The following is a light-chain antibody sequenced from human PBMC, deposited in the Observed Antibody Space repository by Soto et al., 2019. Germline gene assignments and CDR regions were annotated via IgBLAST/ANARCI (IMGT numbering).Light chain of an antibody. Sequence: EIVLTQSPGTLSLSPGERATLSCRASQSVSSSYLAWYQQKPGQAPRLLIYGASSRATGIPDRFSSSGSGTDFTLTISRLEPEDFAVYYCQQYRSSPPWTFGQGTKVEIK. CDR1: QSVSSSY. CDR2: GAS. V-gene: IGKV3-20*01. J-gene: IGKJ1*01. CDR3: QQYRSSPPWT.